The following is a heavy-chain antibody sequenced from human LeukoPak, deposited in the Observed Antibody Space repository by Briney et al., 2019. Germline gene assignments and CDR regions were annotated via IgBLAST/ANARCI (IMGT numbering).Heavy chain of an antibody. CDR3: ARRTGIALDY. D-gene: IGHD1-1*01. CDR2: IYYSGST. Sequence: SETLSLTCTVSGGSISSYYWSWIRQPPGKGLEWIGYIYYSGSTNYNPSLKSRVTISVDTSKNQFSLKLSSVTAADTAVYYCARRTGIALDYWGQGTLVNVSS. CDR1: GGSISSYY. V-gene: IGHV4-59*08. J-gene: IGHJ4*02.